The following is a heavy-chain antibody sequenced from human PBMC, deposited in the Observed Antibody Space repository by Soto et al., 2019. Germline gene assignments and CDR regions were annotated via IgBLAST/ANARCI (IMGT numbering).Heavy chain of an antibody. V-gene: IGHV1-69*13. J-gene: IGHJ5*02. CDR1: GGTFSSYA. Sequence: SVKVSCKASGGTFSSYAISWVRQAPGQGLEWMGGIIPIFGTANYAQKFQGRVTITADESTSTAYMELSSLRSEDTAVYYCADSGVPAAISWFDPWGQGTLVTVSS. CDR2: IIPIFGTA. CDR3: ADSGVPAAISWFDP. D-gene: IGHD2-2*01.